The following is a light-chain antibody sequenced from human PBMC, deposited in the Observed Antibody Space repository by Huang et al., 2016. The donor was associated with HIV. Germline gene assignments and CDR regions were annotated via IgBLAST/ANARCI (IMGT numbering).Light chain of an antibody. CDR2: WAS. CDR1: QSVLYSSNNMHY. Sequence: DIVMAQSPDSLAGSLGERATINCKYSQSVLYSSNNMHYLAWYQQKPGQPPKQVIYWASTRESGDPGRFRGSGSGTAFTLTISSLQAEDVANYYCQQYYSTPLTFGGGTKVEIK. V-gene: IGKV4-1*01. J-gene: IGKJ4*01. CDR3: QQYYSTPLT.